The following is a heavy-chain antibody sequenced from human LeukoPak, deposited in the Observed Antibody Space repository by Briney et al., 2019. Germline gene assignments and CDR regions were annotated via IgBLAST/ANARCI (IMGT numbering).Heavy chain of an antibody. CDR2: IKQDGSET. J-gene: IGHJ4*02. Sequence: GGSLRLSCAASGFTLSNYWMSWVRQAPGKGLEWVANIKQDGSETYYVDSVRGRFTFSRDNAENSVYLQMNSLRAEDTAVYYCVRQMVGASFDYWGQGTLVTVSS. CDR1: GFTLSNYW. D-gene: IGHD1-26*01. V-gene: IGHV3-7*01. CDR3: VRQMVGASFDY.